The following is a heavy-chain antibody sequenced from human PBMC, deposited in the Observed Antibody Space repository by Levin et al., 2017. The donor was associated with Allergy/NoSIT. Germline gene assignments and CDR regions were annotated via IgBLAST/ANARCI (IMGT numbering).Heavy chain of an antibody. CDR1: GFTFDDYA. J-gene: IGHJ4*02. CDR2: ISWNSGSI. V-gene: IGHV3-9*01. Sequence: GGSLRLSCAASGFTFDDYAMHWVRQAPGKGLEWVSGISWNSGSIGYADSVKGRFTISRDNAKNSLYLQMNSLRAEDTALYYCAKGNYFDYWGQGTLVTVSS. CDR3: AKGNYFDY.